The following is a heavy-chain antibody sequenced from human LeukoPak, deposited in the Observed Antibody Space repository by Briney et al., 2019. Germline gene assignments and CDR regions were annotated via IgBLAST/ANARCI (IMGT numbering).Heavy chain of an antibody. CDR1: GGSISSVGYY. V-gene: IGHV4-31*03. Sequence: SETLSLTCTVSGGSISSVGYYWSWIRQHPGRGLEWIGYIYYSGSTYYNPSLKSRVTISVDTSKNQFSLKLSSVTAADTAVYYCARHGTIFGVVAGFDYWGQGTLVTVSS. D-gene: IGHD3-3*01. CDR2: IYYSGST. CDR3: ARHGTIFGVVAGFDY. J-gene: IGHJ4*02.